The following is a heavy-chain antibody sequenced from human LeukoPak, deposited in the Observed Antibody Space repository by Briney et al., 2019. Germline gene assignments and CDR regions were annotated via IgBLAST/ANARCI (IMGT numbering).Heavy chain of an antibody. V-gene: IGHV3-23*01. Sequence: SLRPSREASGFTFSSYGMNWVSQAPGNWMEWVSGISGYADRTYYADSVKDRFTISRDNSKNTLYLQMISLRLEDTAVYYCAREEVATVYFDYWGQGTLVTVSS. CDR1: GFTFSSYG. CDR3: AREEVATVYFDY. CDR2: ISGYADRT. D-gene: IGHD4-17*01. J-gene: IGHJ4*02.